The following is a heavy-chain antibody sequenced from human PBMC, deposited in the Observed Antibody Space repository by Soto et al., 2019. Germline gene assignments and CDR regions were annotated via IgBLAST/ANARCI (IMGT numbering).Heavy chain of an antibody. D-gene: IGHD6-19*01. V-gene: IGHV1-69*13. CDR2: IIPIFGTA. CDR3: ARTRVSGYSSAWYELDY. Sequence: SVKVSCKASRDTFSSFAVSWVRQAPGQGLEWMGGIIPIFGTANFAQKFQDRVSITADDSTSTAYMELTSLRSEDTAVYYCARTRVSGYSSAWYELDYWGQGTLVTVSS. J-gene: IGHJ4*02. CDR1: RDTFSSFA.